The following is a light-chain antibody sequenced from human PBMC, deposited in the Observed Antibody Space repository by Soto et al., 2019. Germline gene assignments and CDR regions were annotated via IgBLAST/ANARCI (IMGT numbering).Light chain of an antibody. CDR2: YVS. Sequence: QSVLTQPASVSGSPGQSITISCTGTSSDVGGYNYVSWYQQHPGKAPKLMIYYVSHRPSGVSNRFSGSKSGNTASLTIPGLQAEDEADYYCSSYTSINSYVFGTGTKVTVL. J-gene: IGLJ1*01. CDR1: SSDVGGYNY. CDR3: SSYTSINSYV. V-gene: IGLV2-14*03.